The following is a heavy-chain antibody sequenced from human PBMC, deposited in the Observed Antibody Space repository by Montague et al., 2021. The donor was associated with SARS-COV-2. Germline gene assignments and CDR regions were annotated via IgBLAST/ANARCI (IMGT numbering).Heavy chain of an antibody. CDR1: GFTFSSYD. CDR2: IGTAGDT. J-gene: IGHJ6*02. Sequence: SLRLSCAASGFTFSSYDMHWVRQATGKGLEWVSAIGTAGDTYYPGSVKGRFTISRENANNSLYLQMNSLRAGDTAVYYCARGVTMVQGVISRYYYYCGMDAWGQGTTVTVSS. D-gene: IGHD3-10*01. CDR3: ARGVTMVQGVISRYYYYCGMDA. V-gene: IGHV3-13*04.